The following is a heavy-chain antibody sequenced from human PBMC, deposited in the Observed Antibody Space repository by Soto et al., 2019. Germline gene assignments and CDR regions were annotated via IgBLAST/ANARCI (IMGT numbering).Heavy chain of an antibody. J-gene: IGHJ4*02. CDR3: AKAEVATIPADY. D-gene: IGHD5-12*01. V-gene: IGHV3-30*18. Sequence: QVQLVESGGGVVQPGRSLRLSCAASGFTFSSYGMHWVRQAPGKGLEWVAVISYDGSNKYYADSVKGRFTISRDNSKNTLYLQMNSLRAEDTAVYYCAKAEVATIPADYWGQGTLVTVSS. CDR2: ISYDGSNK. CDR1: GFTFSSYG.